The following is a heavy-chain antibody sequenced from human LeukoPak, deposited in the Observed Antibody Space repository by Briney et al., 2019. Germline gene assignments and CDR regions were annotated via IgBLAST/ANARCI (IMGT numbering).Heavy chain of an antibody. Sequence: PSETLSLTCTASGGSISSYYWSWIRQPPGKGLEWIGYIYYSGSTNYNPSLKSRVTISVDTSKNQFSLKLSSVTAADTAVYYCARVDVVVNWYDPWGQGTLVTVSS. D-gene: IGHD2-21*01. CDR1: GGSISSYY. CDR2: IYYSGST. V-gene: IGHV4-59*01. J-gene: IGHJ5*02. CDR3: ARVDVVVNWYDP.